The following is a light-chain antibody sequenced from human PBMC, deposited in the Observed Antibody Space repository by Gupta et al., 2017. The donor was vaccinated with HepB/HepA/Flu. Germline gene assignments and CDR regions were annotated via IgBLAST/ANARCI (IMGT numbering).Light chain of an antibody. CDR2: DAS. Sequence: VLTQSPATLSLSPGERATLSCRASQSVSNDLAWYQQKPGQAPRLLIYDASNRATGIPVRFSGSGSGTDFTLTISSREPEDFAVYYCQQRFDWPSLTFGGGTKVEIK. CDR1: QSVSND. V-gene: IGKV3-11*01. CDR3: QQRFDWPSLT. J-gene: IGKJ4*01.